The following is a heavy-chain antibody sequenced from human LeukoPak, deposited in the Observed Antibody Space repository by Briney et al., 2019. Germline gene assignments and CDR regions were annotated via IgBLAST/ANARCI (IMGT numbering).Heavy chain of an antibody. Sequence: GGSLRLSCAASGFTFSNAWMSWVRQAPGKGLEWVGRIKSKTDGGTTDYAAPVKGRFTISRDNAKNSLYLQMNSLRAEDTAVYYCASGRRWDTAMGPKGPYYFDYWGQGTLVTVSS. CDR1: GFTFSNAW. CDR3: ASGRRWDTAMGPKGPYYFDY. V-gene: IGHV3-15*01. D-gene: IGHD5-18*01. CDR2: IKSKTDGGTT. J-gene: IGHJ4*02.